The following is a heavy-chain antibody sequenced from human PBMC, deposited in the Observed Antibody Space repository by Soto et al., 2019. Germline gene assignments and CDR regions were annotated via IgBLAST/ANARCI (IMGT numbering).Heavy chain of an antibody. CDR3: EKDRVGGTFYTPLAF. V-gene: IGHV3-30*18. J-gene: IGHJ4*02. CDR1: GFSLDNYG. CDR2: ITYDGSFQ. D-gene: IGHD1-7*01. Sequence: GSLRLSCQASGFSLDNYGMHWVRQAPGKGLEWVAVITYDGSFQYYADSVKGRFTISRDNSKNTLSLHLNKLKPEDTAVYHCEKDRVGGTFYTPLAFWGQGTLVTVSS.